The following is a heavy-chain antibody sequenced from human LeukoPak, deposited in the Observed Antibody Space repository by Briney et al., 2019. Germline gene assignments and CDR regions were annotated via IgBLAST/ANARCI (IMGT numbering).Heavy chain of an antibody. CDR3: ARGGETTNYYYYYMDV. V-gene: IGHV4-34*01. CDR2: INHSGST. J-gene: IGHJ6*03. D-gene: IGHD1-14*01. Sequence: SETLSLTCAVYGGSFSGYYWSWIRQPPGKGLEWIGEINHSGSTNYNPSLKSRVTISEDTSKNQFSLKLSSVTAADTAVYYCARGGETTNYYYYYMDVWGKGTTVTVSS. CDR1: GGSFSGYY.